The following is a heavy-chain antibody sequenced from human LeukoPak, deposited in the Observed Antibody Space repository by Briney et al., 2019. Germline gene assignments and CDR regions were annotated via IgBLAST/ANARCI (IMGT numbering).Heavy chain of an antibody. CDR1: GFTFDDYA. CDR2: ISWNSGSI. V-gene: IGHV3-9*01. J-gene: IGHJ4*02. CDR3: AKDKRSSSWSYFDY. D-gene: IGHD6-13*01. Sequence: PGRSLRLSCAASGFTFDDYAMHWVRQAPGKGLEWVSGISWNSGSIGYADSVKGRFTISRDNAKNPLYLQMNSLRPEDTALYYCAKDKRSSSWSYFDYWGQGTLVTVSS.